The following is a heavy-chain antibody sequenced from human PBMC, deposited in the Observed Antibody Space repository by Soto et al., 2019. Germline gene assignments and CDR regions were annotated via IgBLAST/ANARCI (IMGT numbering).Heavy chain of an antibody. D-gene: IGHD1-26*01. CDR2: ISGSGGST. J-gene: IGHJ4*02. Sequence: EVQLLESGGGLVQPGGSLRLSCAASGFTFSSYAMSWVRQAPGKGLEWVSAISGSGGSTYYADSVKGRFTISRDNSKNTLYLHMTSLRGEDTAVYYCSNGPFVGAVDSWGQGPLVTVSS. V-gene: IGHV3-23*01. CDR3: SNGPFVGAVDS. CDR1: GFTFSSYA.